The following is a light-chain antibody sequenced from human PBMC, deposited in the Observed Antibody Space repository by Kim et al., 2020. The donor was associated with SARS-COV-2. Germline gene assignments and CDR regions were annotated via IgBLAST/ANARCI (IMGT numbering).Light chain of an antibody. CDR1: KLGDKY. CDR3: QAWDSSAVV. J-gene: IGLJ2*01. V-gene: IGLV3-1*01. CDR2: KDS. Sequence: SYELTQPPSVSVSPGQTATITCSGDKLGDKYASWYQQKSGQSPVLVMYKDSRRPSGIPERFSGSNSGNTASLTISGTQAMDEGYYYCQAWDSSAVVFGGGTQLTVL.